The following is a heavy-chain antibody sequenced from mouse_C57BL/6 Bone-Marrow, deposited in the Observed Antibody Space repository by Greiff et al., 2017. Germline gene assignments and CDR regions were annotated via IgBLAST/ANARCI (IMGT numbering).Heavy chain of an antibody. Sequence: VQLQQSGAELVRPGASVKLSCTASGFNIKDDYMHWVKQRPEQGLEWIGWIDPENGDTEYASKFQGKATITADTSSNTAYLQLSSLTSEDTAVYYCTTTWDDYWCQGTTLTVSS. CDR3: TTTWDDY. CDR1: GFNIKDDY. J-gene: IGHJ2*01. CDR2: IDPENGDT. D-gene: IGHD4-1*01. V-gene: IGHV14-4*01.